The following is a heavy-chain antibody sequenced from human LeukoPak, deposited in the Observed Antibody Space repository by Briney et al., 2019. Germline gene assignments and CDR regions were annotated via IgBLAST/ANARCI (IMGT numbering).Heavy chain of an antibody. V-gene: IGHV3-21*01. Sequence: GSLRLSCVASGFTFNSYSMNWVRPAPGKGLEWVSSITSSSGNIYYADSVKGRFTISRDNAKNSLYLQMNSLRAEDTAVCYCANPYIWGQGTMVTVSS. D-gene: IGHD1-14*01. CDR1: GFTFNSYS. J-gene: IGHJ3*02. CDR2: ITSSSGNI. CDR3: ANPYI.